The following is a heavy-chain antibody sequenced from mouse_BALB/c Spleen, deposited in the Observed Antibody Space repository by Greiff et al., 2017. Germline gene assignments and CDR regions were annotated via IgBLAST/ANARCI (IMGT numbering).Heavy chain of an antibody. CDR2: ISSGGGST. D-gene: IGHD2-2*01. CDR1: GFAFSSYD. CDR3: ARSYSGYDWFAY. Sequence: EVKLVESGGGLVKPGGSLKLSCAASGFAFSSYDMSWVRQTPEKRLEWVAYISSGGGSTYYPDTVKGRFTISRDNAKNTLYLQMSSLKSEDTAMYYCARSYSGYDWFAYWGQGTLVTVSA. J-gene: IGHJ3*01. V-gene: IGHV5-12-1*01.